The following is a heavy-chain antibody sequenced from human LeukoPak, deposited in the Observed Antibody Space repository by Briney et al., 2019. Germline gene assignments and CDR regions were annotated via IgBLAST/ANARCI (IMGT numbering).Heavy chain of an antibody. Sequence: GGSLRLSCAASGFTFSSYAMSWVRQTPGKGLEWVSSISSSSSYIYYADSVKGRFTISRDNAKNSLFLQMNSLRAEDTAVYYCAKDLVLLWFGESRADFDYWGQGTLVTVSS. V-gene: IGHV3-21*01. CDR1: GFTFSSYA. CDR2: ISSSSSYI. CDR3: AKDLVLLWFGESRADFDY. D-gene: IGHD3-10*01. J-gene: IGHJ4*02.